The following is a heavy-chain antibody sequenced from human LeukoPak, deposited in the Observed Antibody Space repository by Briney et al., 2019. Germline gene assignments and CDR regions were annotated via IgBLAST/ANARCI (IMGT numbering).Heavy chain of an antibody. D-gene: IGHD3-22*01. Sequence: ASVKVSCKASGGTFSSYTISWVRQAPGQGLEWMGRIIPILGIANYAQKFQGRVTITADKSTSTAYMELSSLRSEDTAVYYCARVPYYYDSSGYYEIGSAWGQGTLVPVSS. V-gene: IGHV1-69*02. CDR1: GGTFSSYT. J-gene: IGHJ5*02. CDR2: IIPILGIA. CDR3: ARVPYYYDSSGYYEIGSA.